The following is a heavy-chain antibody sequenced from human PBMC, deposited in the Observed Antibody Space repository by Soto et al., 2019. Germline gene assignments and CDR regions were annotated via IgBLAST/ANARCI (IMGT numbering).Heavy chain of an antibody. CDR1: GGSISSYY. Sequence: PSETLSLTCTVSGGSISSYYWSWIRQPPGKGLEWIGYIYYSGSTNYNPSLKSRVTISVDTSKNQFSLKLSSVTAADTAVYYCARDGYGFVFDPWGQGTLVTVSS. CDR2: IYYSGST. D-gene: IGHD5-18*01. V-gene: IGHV4-59*01. J-gene: IGHJ5*02. CDR3: ARDGYGFVFDP.